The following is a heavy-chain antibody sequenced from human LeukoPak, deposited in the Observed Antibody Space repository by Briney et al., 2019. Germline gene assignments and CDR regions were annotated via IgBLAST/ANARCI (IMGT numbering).Heavy chain of an antibody. J-gene: IGHJ4*02. Sequence: GGSLRLSCAASGFTFSSYTMSWVCQAPGKGLEWVSAISGSGGSTYYADSVKGRFTISRDNSKNTLYLQMNSLRAEDTAVYYCAKTLDSSGYYLYFDYWGQGTLVTVSS. CDR2: ISGSGGST. CDR3: AKTLDSSGYYLYFDY. V-gene: IGHV3-23*01. D-gene: IGHD3-22*01. CDR1: GFTFSSYT.